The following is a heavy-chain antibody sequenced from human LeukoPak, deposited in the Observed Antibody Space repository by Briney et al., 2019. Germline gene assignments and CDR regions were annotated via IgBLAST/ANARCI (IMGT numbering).Heavy chain of an antibody. J-gene: IGHJ5*02. D-gene: IGHD5-24*01. CDR3: ARGGGQRRSWLDL. Sequence: SETLSLTCAVHYGALRGYYWTWIRQSPGKGLEWIGEIHHRWASNYNASRKSRVALSLDTSKNQFSLQLTSMTAADTAVYFCARGGGQRRSWLDLWGQGTLVSVTS. CDR2: IHHRWAS. V-gene: IGHV4-34*01. CDR1: YGALRGYY.